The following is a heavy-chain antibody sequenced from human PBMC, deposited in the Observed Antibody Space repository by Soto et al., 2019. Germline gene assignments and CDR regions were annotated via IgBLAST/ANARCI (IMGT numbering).Heavy chain of an antibody. CDR3: ARGNALYDY. Sequence: GGSLRLSCAASGFSFSDYYMSWIRQAPGKGLEWVSYIRSSDNTRYYADSVKGRFTISRDNAKNSLYLQMNSLRAEDTAVYYCARGNALYDYWGQGTLVTVSS. J-gene: IGHJ4*02. CDR2: IRSSDNTR. D-gene: IGHD2-2*01. CDR1: GFSFSDYY. V-gene: IGHV3-11*01.